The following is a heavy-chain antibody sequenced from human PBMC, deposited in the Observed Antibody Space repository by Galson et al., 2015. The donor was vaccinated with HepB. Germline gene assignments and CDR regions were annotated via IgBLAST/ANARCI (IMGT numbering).Heavy chain of an antibody. J-gene: IGHJ4*02. D-gene: IGHD3-16*01. CDR3: VRDLWGRPSY. V-gene: IGHV3-30-3*01. Sequence: SLRLSCAASGFTFSTYTFHWVRQAPGKRPEWVAVISNDGINKFYADSVKGRFTISRDNSKNTLFLQMNSLRVEDTAVYYCVRDLWGRPSYWGQGTLFTVSS. CDR1: GFTFSTYT. CDR2: ISNDGINK.